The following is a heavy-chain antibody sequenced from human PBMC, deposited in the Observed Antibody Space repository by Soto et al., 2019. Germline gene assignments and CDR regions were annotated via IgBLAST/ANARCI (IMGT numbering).Heavy chain of an antibody. D-gene: IGHD3-22*01. CDR1: GGSINSGGYY. Sequence: QVQLQESGPGLVKPSQTLSLTCTVSGGSINSGGYYWSWIRQHPGKGLEWIGYINYSGSTNYNPSLKSRVIISRDTSKNQLSLNLSSVTAADTAIYYCARNYYNSIVYGYWGQGTLVTVSS. V-gene: IGHV4-31*03. CDR2: INYSGST. J-gene: IGHJ4*02. CDR3: ARNYYNSIVYGY.